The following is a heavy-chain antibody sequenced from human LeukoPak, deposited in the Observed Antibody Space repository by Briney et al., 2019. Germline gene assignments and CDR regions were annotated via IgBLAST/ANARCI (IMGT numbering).Heavy chain of an antibody. Sequence: SVKVSCKASGYTFTSYGISWVRQAPGQGLEWMGGIIPIFGTANYAQKFQGRVTIAADESTSTAYMELSSLRSEDTAVYYCAREGGSWPLDYWGQGTLVTVSS. CDR2: IIPIFGTA. CDR3: AREGGSWPLDY. CDR1: GYTFTSYG. D-gene: IGHD6-13*01. J-gene: IGHJ4*02. V-gene: IGHV1-69*13.